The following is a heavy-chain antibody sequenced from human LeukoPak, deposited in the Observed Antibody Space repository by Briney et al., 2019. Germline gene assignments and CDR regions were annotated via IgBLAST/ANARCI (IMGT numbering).Heavy chain of an antibody. J-gene: IGHJ4*02. D-gene: IGHD2-2*02. CDR1: GFTFSSYS. Sequence: GGSLRLSCAASGFTFSSYSMNWVRQAPGKGLEWVSSISSSSSYIYYADSVEGRFTISRDNAKNSLYLQMNSLRAEDTAVYYCARDLPAAIRDPYFDYWGQGTLVTVSS. CDR2: ISSSSSYI. CDR3: ARDLPAAIRDPYFDY. V-gene: IGHV3-21*01.